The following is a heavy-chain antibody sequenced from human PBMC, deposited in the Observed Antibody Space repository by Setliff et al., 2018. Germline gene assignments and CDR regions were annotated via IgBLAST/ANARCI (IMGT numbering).Heavy chain of an antibody. CDR2: IYYSGST. CDR3: ARVLAAAGYYYYGMDV. J-gene: IGHJ6*02. V-gene: IGHV4-39*07. Sequence: SETLSLTCTVSGGSISSSSYDWGWIRQPPGKGLEWIGSIYYSGSTYYNPSLKSRVTISVDTSKNQFSPKLSSVTAADTAVYYCARVLAAAGYYYYGMDVWGQGTTVTVSS. CDR1: GGSISSSSYD. D-gene: IGHD6-13*01.